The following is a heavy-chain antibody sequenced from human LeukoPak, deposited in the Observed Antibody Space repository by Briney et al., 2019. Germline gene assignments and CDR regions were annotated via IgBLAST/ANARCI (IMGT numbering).Heavy chain of an antibody. D-gene: IGHD6-13*01. V-gene: IGHV4-34*01. Sequence: SETLSLTCAVYGGSFSGYYWSWIRQPPGKGLEWIGEINHSGSTNYNPSLKSRVTISVDTSKNQFSLKLSSVTAADTAVYYCARRYSSSWYFDYWGQGTLVTVSS. J-gene: IGHJ4*02. CDR2: INHSGST. CDR1: GGSFSGYY. CDR3: ARRYSSSWYFDY.